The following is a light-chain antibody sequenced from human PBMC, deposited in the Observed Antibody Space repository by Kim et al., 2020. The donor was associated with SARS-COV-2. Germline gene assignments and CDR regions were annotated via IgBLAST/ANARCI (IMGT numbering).Light chain of an antibody. CDR2: AAS. CDR1: QGIYNY. J-gene: IGKJ1*01. V-gene: IGKV1-27*01. CDR3: QKYNSGPRT. Sequence: DSVGDRVTSTCRASQGIYNYLAWYQQRPGKVPKLLIHAASALQSGVPSRFSGSGSGTDFTLTISSLQPEDAATYYCQKYNSGPRTFGQGTKVDIK.